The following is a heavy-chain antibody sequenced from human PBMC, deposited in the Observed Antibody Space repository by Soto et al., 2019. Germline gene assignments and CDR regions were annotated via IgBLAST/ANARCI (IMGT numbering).Heavy chain of an antibody. V-gene: IGHV4-38-2*02. CDR1: DYSISSGYY. Sequence: SETLSLTCAVSDYSISSGYYWGWIRQPPGKGLEWIGSMYHSGTSSYNPSLKSRVTMSVDTSKNEFSLKLSSVTAADTAVYYCARDHYSSGYMVSPYWGQGALVTVS. CDR3: ARDHYSSGYMVSPY. CDR2: MYHSGTS. D-gene: IGHD6-25*01. J-gene: IGHJ4*02.